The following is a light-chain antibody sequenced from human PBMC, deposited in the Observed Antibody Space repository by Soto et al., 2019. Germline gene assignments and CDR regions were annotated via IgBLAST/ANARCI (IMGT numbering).Light chain of an antibody. CDR1: QGISTY. V-gene: IGKV1-39*01. Sequence: DIQMTQSPSSLSASVGDRVTITCRASQGISTYLNWYHQKPGKAPKLLIYAASSLQSGVPSRFSGSGSETDFPLTISSLQPEDFATYSCQQSYSTTWTFGQGTKVEIK. CDR2: AAS. J-gene: IGKJ1*01. CDR3: QQSYSTTWT.